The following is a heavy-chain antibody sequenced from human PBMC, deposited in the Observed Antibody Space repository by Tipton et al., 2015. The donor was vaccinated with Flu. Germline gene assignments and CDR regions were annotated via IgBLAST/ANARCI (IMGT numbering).Heavy chain of an antibody. V-gene: IGHV3-43*02. D-gene: IGHD6-25*01. CDR3: AKGLGAARPLWFDP. J-gene: IGHJ5*02. CDR2: ISGDGGST. Sequence: SLRLSCAAPGFTFDDYAMHWVRQAPGKGLEWVSLISGDGGSTYYADSVKGRLTISRDNSKNSLYLQMNSLRTEDTALYYCAKGLGAARPLWFDPWGQGPLVPGSS. CDR1: GFTFDDYA.